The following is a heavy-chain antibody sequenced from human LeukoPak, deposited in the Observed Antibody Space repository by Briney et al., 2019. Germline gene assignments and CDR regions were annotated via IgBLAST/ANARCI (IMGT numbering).Heavy chain of an antibody. CDR1: GFTFSSYG. Sequence: EGSLRLSCAASGFTFSSYGMHWVRQAPGRGLEWVAVIWYDGSNKYYADSVKGRFTISRDNSKNTLYLQMNSLRAEDTAVYYCVTVDRDAFDIWGQGTMVTVSS. J-gene: IGHJ3*02. CDR3: VTVDRDAFDI. V-gene: IGHV3-33*01. CDR2: IWYDGSNK.